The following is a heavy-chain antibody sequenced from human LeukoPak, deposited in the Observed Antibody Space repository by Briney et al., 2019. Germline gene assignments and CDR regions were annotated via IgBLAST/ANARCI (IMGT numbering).Heavy chain of an antibody. V-gene: IGHV3-15*01. CDR2: IKSKTDGGTT. CDR3: TTVGYCSSTSCPPVPY. D-gene: IGHD2-2*01. CDR1: GFTFSNAW. Sequence: GGSLRLSCAASGFTFSNAWMSWVRQAPGKGLEWVGRIKSKTDGGTTDYAAPVKGRFTISGDDSKNTLYLQMNSLKTEDTALYYCTTVGYCSSTSCPPVPYWGQGTLVTVSS. J-gene: IGHJ4*02.